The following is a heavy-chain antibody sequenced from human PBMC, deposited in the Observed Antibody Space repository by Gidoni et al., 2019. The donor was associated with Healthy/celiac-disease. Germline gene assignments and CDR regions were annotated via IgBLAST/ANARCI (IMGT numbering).Heavy chain of an antibody. V-gene: IGHV4-59*01. Sequence: QVQLQESGPGLVKPSETLSLTCTVSGSSISSYYWSWIRQPPGKGLEWIGYIYYSGSTNYNPSLKSRVTISVDTSKNQFSLKLSSVTAADTAVYYCARVMEPDSSGWYPYDYWGQGTLVTVSS. CDR1: GSSISSYY. J-gene: IGHJ4*02. CDR3: ARVMEPDSSGWYPYDY. D-gene: IGHD6-19*01. CDR2: IYYSGST.